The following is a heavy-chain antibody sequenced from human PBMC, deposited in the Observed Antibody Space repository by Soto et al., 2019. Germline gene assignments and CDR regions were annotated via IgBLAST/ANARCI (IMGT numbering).Heavy chain of an antibody. V-gene: IGHV4-61*01. CDR2: VYYTGST. J-gene: IGHJ4*02. D-gene: IGHD1-7*01. Sequence: QVQLQESGPGLLKPSETLSLTCTVSGGSVSSGSYYWSWIRQPPGKGLEWIGYVYYTGSTNYNPSLESRVTISIDTSKNEFSLRLSSLTAADTAVYYCARERRDWNYVFDYWGQGTLVSVSS. CDR3: ARERRDWNYVFDY. CDR1: GGSVSSGSYY.